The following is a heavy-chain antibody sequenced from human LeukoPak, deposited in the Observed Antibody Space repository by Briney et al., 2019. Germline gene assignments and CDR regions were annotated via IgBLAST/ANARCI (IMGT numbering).Heavy chain of an antibody. V-gene: IGHV4-34*01. CDR1: GGSFSGYY. CDR2: INHSGST. D-gene: IGHD3-22*01. CDR3: AGPLYYYDSSGYYYVSGGAFDI. J-gene: IGHJ3*02. Sequence: PSDTPSLTCAVYGGSFSGYYWRWIRQPPGKGLEWIGEINHSGSTNYNPSLKSRVTISVDTSKNQFSLKLNSVTAADTAVYYCAGPLYYYDSSGYYYVSGGAFDIWGQGTMVTVSS.